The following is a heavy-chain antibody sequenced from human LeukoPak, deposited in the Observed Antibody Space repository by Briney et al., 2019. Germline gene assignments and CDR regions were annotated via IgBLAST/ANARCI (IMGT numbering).Heavy chain of an antibody. CDR2: IYPGDSDT. V-gene: IGHV5-51*01. Sequence: PGESLKISCKGSGYSFTSYWIGWVRQMPGKGLEWMGIIYPGDSDTRYSPSFQGQVTISADKSISTAYLQWSSLKASDTAMYYCARHAMKVVVVPAAFDHWGQGTLVTVSS. J-gene: IGHJ4*02. CDR3: ARHAMKVVVVPAAFDH. CDR1: GYSFTSYW. D-gene: IGHD2-2*01.